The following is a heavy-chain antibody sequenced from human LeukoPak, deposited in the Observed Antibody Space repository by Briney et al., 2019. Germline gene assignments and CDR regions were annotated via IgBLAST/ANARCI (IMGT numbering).Heavy chain of an antibody. J-gene: IGHJ4*02. CDR1: GFTFSNYW. V-gene: IGHV3-74*01. CDR3: ARSVYDSGGYYRVLDY. CDR2: IDSDGSTT. D-gene: IGHD3-22*01. Sequence: GGSLRLSCAASGFTFSNYWMHWVRQAPGKGLVWVSRIDSDGSTTSYADSVKGRFTIPRDNAKNTLYLQMNSLRAEDTAVYYCARSVYDSGGYYRVLDYWGQGTLVTVSS.